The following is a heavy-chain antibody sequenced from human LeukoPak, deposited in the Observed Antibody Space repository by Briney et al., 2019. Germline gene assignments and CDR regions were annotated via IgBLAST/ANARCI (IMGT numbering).Heavy chain of an antibody. CDR2: INHSGST. CDR1: GGSFSGYY. V-gene: IGHV4-34*01. Sequence: SETLSLTCAVYGGSFSGYYWSWIRQPPGKGLEWIGEINHSGSTNYNPSLKSRVTISVDTSKNQFSLKLSSVTAADTAVYYCARGYCTNGVCYAPNWFDPWGQGTLVTVSS. J-gene: IGHJ5*02. CDR3: ARGYCTNGVCYAPNWFDP. D-gene: IGHD2-8*01.